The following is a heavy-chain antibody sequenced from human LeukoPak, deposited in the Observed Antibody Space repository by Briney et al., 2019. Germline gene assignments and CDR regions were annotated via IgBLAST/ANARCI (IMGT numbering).Heavy chain of an antibody. J-gene: IGHJ4*02. CDR1: GGTFSSYA. Sequence: ASVKVSCKASGGTFSSYAISWGRQTPGQGLEWMGRIIPILGMANYAQKFQGRVTITADKSTSTAYMELSSLRSEDTAVYYCATYSSSNQGDFDYWGQGTLVIVSS. CDR2: IIPILGMA. V-gene: IGHV1-69*04. D-gene: IGHD6-6*01. CDR3: ATYSSSNQGDFDY.